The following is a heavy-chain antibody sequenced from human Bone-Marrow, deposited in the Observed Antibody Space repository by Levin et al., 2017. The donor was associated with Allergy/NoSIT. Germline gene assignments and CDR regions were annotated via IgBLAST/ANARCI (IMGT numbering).Heavy chain of an antibody. V-gene: IGHV4-59*08. CDR1: SDSLSRYS. J-gene: IGHJ6*03. D-gene: IGHD6-19*01. CDR3: ARHAQSRQTYYYYYYMDV. Sequence: SQTLSLPCTVSSDSLSRYSWSWIRQAPGKGLEWIGYSGSTNYYPSLKSRVTISVDTSKNQLSLKLSSVTAADTAVYYCARHAQSRQTYYYYYYMDVWGTGTTVIVSS. CDR2: SGST.